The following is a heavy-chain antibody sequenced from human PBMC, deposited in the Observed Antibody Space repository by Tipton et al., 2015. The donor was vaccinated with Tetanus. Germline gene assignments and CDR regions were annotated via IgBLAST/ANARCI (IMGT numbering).Heavy chain of an antibody. V-gene: IGHV3-7*01. D-gene: IGHD5-18*01. J-gene: IGHJ4*02. CDR1: GFTFGDFA. Sequence: SLRLSCTGSGFTFGDFAVSWLRQAPGRGLEWVASIKQDGSDKNYVDSVKGRFTISRDNAKNSLYLQMSSPRAEDTAVYYCARDASRYTYGSNYFDYWGQGTLVTVSS. CDR3: ARDASRYTYGSNYFDY. CDR2: IKQDGSDK.